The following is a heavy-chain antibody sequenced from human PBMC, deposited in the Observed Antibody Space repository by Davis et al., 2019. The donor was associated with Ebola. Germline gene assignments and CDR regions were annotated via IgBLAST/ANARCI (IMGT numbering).Heavy chain of an antibody. Sequence: ASVKVSCKASGGTFSSYAISWVRQAPGQGLEWMGWVIPVFGTTNYAQKLQGRVTMTTDTSTSTAYMELRSLRSDDTAVYYCAREGGSEGADYWGQGTLVTVSS. J-gene: IGHJ4*02. V-gene: IGHV1-18*01. D-gene: IGHD1-26*01. CDR1: GGTFSSYA. CDR2: VIPVFGTT. CDR3: AREGGSEGADY.